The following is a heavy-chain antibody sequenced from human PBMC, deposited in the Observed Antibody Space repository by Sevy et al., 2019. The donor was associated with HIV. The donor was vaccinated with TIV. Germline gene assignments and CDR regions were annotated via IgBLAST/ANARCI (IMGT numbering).Heavy chain of an antibody. Sequence: GGSLRLSCAASGFTFSSYAMHWVRQAPGKGLEWVAIISYDGSNKYYADSVKGRFTISRDNSKNTLYLQMNSLRAEDTAVYYCARDQGGNSGSYLRGDAFDIWGQGTMVTVSS. CDR3: ARDQGGNSGSYLRGDAFDI. CDR1: GFTFSSYA. D-gene: IGHD1-26*01. J-gene: IGHJ3*02. V-gene: IGHV3-30*04. CDR2: ISYDGSNK.